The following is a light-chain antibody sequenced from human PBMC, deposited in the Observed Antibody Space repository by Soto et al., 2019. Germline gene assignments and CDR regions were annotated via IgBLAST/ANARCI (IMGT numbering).Light chain of an antibody. V-gene: IGKV3-11*01. J-gene: IGKJ5*01. CDR3: LHRMNWPLT. Sequence: DILLTQSPFTLSLSPGERATLSCRASETVSSYLLWYQQQPGKDPRLLIYDASERATGIPARFSGSGSETDSTLTISSLEPEDFGVYYCLHRMNWPLTFGQGTRLEIK. CDR1: ETVSSY. CDR2: DAS.